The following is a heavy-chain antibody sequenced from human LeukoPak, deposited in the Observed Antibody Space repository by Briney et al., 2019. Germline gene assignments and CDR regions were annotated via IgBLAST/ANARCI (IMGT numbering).Heavy chain of an antibody. CDR3: ATNDYGVLGYFDY. Sequence: SETLSLTCAVYGGSFIGYYWSWIRQPPGKGLEWIGEINHSGSTNYNPSLKSRVTISVDTSKNQFSLKLSSVTAADTAVYYCATNDYGVLGYFDYWGQGTLVTVSS. D-gene: IGHD4-17*01. V-gene: IGHV4-34*01. CDR1: GGSFIGYY. CDR2: INHSGST. J-gene: IGHJ4*02.